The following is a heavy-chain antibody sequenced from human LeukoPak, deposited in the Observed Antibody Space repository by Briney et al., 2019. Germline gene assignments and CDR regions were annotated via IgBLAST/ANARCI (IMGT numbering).Heavy chain of an antibody. Sequence: GGSLRLSCAASGFTFSSYWMSWVRQAPGKGLEWVSAISGSGGSTYYADSVKGRFTISRDNSKNTLYLQMNSLRAEDTAVYYCAKAPNDYGDYIDYWGQGTLVTVSS. V-gene: IGHV3-23*01. CDR3: AKAPNDYGDYIDY. CDR1: GFTFSSYW. J-gene: IGHJ4*02. CDR2: ISGSGGST. D-gene: IGHD4-17*01.